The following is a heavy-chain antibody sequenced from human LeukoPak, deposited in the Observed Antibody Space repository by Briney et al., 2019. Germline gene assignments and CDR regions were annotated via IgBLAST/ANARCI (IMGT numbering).Heavy chain of an antibody. CDR1: GYSISSGYY. V-gene: IGHV4-38-2*01. CDR2: LSHSGTS. D-gene: IGHD3-22*01. CDR3: AGGPQIGGAYRFDAFDI. Sequence: SETLSLTCAVSGYSISSGYYWGWIRQPPGKGLEWIGSLSHSGTSYYNPSLKSRVTISVDTSKTQFSLKLSSVTAADTAVYYCAGGPQIGGAYRFDAFDIWGQGTMVTVSS. J-gene: IGHJ3*02.